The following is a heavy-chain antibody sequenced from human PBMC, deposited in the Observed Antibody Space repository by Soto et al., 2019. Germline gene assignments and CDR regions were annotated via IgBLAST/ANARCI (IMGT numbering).Heavy chain of an antibody. CDR1: GFSISSGGYY. Sequence: SETLSLTCPFSGFSISSGGYYWSWIRQHPGKGLEWIGYIYYSGSTYYNPSLKSRVTISVDTSKNQFSLKLSSVTAADTAVYYCARDRYDSSGFNWFDPWGQGTLVTVSS. CDR2: IYYSGST. V-gene: IGHV4-31*03. D-gene: IGHD3-22*01. J-gene: IGHJ5*02. CDR3: ARDRYDSSGFNWFDP.